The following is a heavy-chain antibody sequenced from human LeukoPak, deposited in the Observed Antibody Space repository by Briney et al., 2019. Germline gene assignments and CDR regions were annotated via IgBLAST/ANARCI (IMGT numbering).Heavy chain of an antibody. J-gene: IGHJ4*02. Sequence: GGSLRLSCAASGFTFSRYWMHWVRQAPGEGLVWVSRINPDGSHTTYADAVEGRFTISRDNSKNTLFLQMNSLRAEDTAVYYCAKRSSTYHFDNWGQGTLVTVSS. V-gene: IGHV3-74*01. CDR1: GFTFSRYW. CDR2: INPDGSHT. CDR3: AKRSSTYHFDN.